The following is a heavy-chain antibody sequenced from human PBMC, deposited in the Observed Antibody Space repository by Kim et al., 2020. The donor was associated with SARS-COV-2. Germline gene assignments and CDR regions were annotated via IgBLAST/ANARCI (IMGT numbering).Heavy chain of an antibody. J-gene: IGHJ4*02. V-gene: IGHV3-9*01. D-gene: IGHD3-16*02. Sequence: GGSLRLSCAASGFTFDDYAMHWVRQAPGKGLEWVSGISWNSGSIGYADSVKGRFTISRDNAKNSLYLQMNSLRAEDTALYYCAKDQGLFTFGGVIVTKGFDYWGQGTLVTVSS. CDR1: GFTFDDYA. CDR3: AKDQGLFTFGGVIVTKGFDY. CDR2: ISWNSGSI.